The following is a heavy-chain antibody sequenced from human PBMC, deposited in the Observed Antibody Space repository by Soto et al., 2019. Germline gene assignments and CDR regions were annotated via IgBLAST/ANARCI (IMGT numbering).Heavy chain of an antibody. V-gene: IGHV1-58*02. CDR3: VILALGKFDF. Sequence: VKVSCKASGFTFTSSAMQWVRQARGQRLEWIGWIVVGSGNTNYAQKFQGRVTMTTDTSTNTAYMELRAEDTALYYCVILALGKFDFWGQGTLVTVSS. D-gene: IGHD1-26*01. CDR1: GFTFTSSA. CDR2: IVVGSGNT. J-gene: IGHJ4*02.